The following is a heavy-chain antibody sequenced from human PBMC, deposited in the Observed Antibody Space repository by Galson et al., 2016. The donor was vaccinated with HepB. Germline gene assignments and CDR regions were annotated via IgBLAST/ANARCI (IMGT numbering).Heavy chain of an antibody. J-gene: IGHJ3*01. CDR1: GGHFSGYF. V-gene: IGHV4-34*01. D-gene: IGHD2-2*02. CDR3: ARRSPISPGAIDV. Sequence: ETLSLTCGVNGGHFSGYFWTWIRQAPGKGLEWLGEINHRGNSNYNPSLTSRVAISVHSSKYQFSLQLNSVTAADTAVYYCARRSPISPGAIDVWGQGTMVTVSS. CDR2: INHRGNS.